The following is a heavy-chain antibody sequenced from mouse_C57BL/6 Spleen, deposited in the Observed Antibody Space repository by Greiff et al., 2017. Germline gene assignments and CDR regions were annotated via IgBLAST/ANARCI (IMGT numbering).Heavy chain of an antibody. V-gene: IGHV1-61*01. J-gene: IGHJ2*01. D-gene: IGHD1-1*01. CDR1: GYTFTSYW. CDR3: ARWNYGSSSDY. Sequence: QVQLQQPGAELVRPGSSVKLSCKASGYTFTSYWMDWVKQRPGQGLEWIGNIYPSDSETHYNQKFKDKATLTVDKSSSTAYMQLSSLTSEDSAVYYCARWNYGSSSDYWGQGTTLTVSS. CDR2: IYPSDSET.